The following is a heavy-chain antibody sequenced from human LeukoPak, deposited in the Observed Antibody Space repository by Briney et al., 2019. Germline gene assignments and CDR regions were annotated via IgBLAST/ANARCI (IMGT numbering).Heavy chain of an antibody. Sequence: PSETLSLTCAVYGESFSDHYWSWIRQSPGKGLEWIGEINHSGSTHYNPSLKSRVSISVDKSKNQFSLKLSSMAAADTAVYYCGRNGDYSLDYWGQGTLVTVSS. CDR2: INHSGST. J-gene: IGHJ4*02. V-gene: IGHV4-34*01. CDR1: GESFSDHY. D-gene: IGHD2-15*01. CDR3: GRNGDYSLDY.